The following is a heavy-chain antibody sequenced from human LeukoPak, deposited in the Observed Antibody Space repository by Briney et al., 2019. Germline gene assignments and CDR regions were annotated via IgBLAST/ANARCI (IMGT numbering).Heavy chain of an antibody. D-gene: IGHD6-13*01. V-gene: IGHV4-34*01. CDR3: ARDRGSSSWYENYYYMDV. J-gene: IGHJ6*03. CDR1: GGSFSGYY. CDR2: IYHSGST. Sequence: SETLSLTCAVYGGSFSGYYWSWVRQPPGKGLEWIGSIYHSGSTYYNPSLKSRVTISVDTSKNQFSLKLSSVTAADTAVYYCARDRGSSSWYENYYYMDVWGKGTTVTVSS.